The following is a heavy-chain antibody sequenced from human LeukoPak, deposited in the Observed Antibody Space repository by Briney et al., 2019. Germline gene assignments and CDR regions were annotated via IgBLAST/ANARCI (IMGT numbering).Heavy chain of an antibody. V-gene: IGHV3-21*01. J-gene: IGHJ3*02. CDR2: ISSSSSYI. CDR1: GFTFSSYS. CDR3: ARHSGRIVSDAIDI. D-gene: IGHD5-12*01. Sequence: KPGGSLRLSCAASGFTFSSYSMNWVRQAPGKGLEWVSSISSSSSYIYYADSVKGRFTISRDNAKNSLYLQMNSLRAEDTAVYYCARHSGRIVSDAIDIWGQGTMVTVSS.